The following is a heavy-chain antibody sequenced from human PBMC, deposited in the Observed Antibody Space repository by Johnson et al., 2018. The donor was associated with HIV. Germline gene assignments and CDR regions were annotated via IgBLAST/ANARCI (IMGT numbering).Heavy chain of an antibody. V-gene: IGHV3-74*02. CDR1: GFTFSSYW. CDR3: ARADGSGSYFGFEI. D-gene: IGHD3-10*01. Sequence: MLLVESGGGVVQPGRSLRLSCAASGFTFSSYWMHWVRQAPGKGLVWVSRINSDGSGTSHADSVKGRFTISRANARNTLYLQMNSLRAEDTAIYYCARADGSGSYFGFEIWGQGTMVTVSS. CDR2: INSDGSGT. J-gene: IGHJ3*02.